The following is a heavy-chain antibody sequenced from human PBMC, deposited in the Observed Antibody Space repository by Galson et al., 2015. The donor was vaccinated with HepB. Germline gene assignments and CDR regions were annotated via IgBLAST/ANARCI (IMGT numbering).Heavy chain of an antibody. D-gene: IGHD5-18*01. CDR3: ASCGYSYGYGYYYYGMDV. V-gene: IGHV3-30-3*01. J-gene: IGHJ6*02. Sequence: SLRLSCAASGFTFSSYAMHWVRQAPGKGLEWVAVISYDGSNKYYADSVKGRFTISRDNSKNTLYLQMNSLRAEDTAVYYCASCGYSYGYGYYYYGMDVWGQGTTVTVSS. CDR1: GFTFSSYA. CDR2: ISYDGSNK.